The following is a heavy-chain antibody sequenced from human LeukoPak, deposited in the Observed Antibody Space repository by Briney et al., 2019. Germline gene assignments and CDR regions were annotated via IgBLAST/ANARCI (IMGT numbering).Heavy chain of an antibody. CDR3: ARGSYSSSNYFDY. D-gene: IGHD6-6*01. Sequence: GGSLRLSCAASGFTFSSYSMNWVRQAPGKGLEWVSYISSTGSTIYYADSVRGRFTISRDNAKDSLYLQMNSLRAEDTAVYYCARGSYSSSNYFDYWGQGTLVTVSS. J-gene: IGHJ4*02. CDR2: ISSTGSTI. CDR1: GFTFSSYS. V-gene: IGHV3-48*01.